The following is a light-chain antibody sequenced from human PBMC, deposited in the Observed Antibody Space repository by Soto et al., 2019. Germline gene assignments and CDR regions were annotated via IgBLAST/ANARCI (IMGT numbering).Light chain of an antibody. CDR3: QQSYSTPGT. CDR2: AAS. Sequence: DIQMTQSPSSLSACGGDRGTITCRAGQSISSYLNWDQHKPGKAPTLLIYAASTLQSGVPSSFTRSGYGKDLTLTISSLQPEDFATYYCQQSYSTPGTFGQATKVDTK. V-gene: IGKV1-39*01. CDR1: QSISSY. J-gene: IGKJ1*01.